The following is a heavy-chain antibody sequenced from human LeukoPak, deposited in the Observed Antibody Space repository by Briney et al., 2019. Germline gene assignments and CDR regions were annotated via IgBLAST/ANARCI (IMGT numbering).Heavy chain of an antibody. Sequence: GESLKISCKGSGYSLTNSWIGWVRQMPGKGLEWMGIINPSDSDTRYSPSFQGQVTISVDKSISTAYLQWSSLKASDTAIYYCARRYCTNGVCYYYFDYWGQGTLVTVSS. J-gene: IGHJ4*02. CDR2: INPSDSDT. D-gene: IGHD2-8*01. CDR3: ARRYCTNGVCYYYFDY. V-gene: IGHV5-51*01. CDR1: GYSLTNSW.